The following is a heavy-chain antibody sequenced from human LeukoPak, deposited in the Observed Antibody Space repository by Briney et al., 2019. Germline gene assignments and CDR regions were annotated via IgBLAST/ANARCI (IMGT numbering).Heavy chain of an antibody. D-gene: IGHD3-10*01. V-gene: IGHV3-30*18. CDR2: ISYDGSNK. CDR3: AKDPYGSGS. CDR1: GFTFSSYG. Sequence: GGSLRLSCAASGFTFSSYGMHWVRQAPGKGLEWVAVISYDGSNKYYADSVKGRFTISRDNSKNTLYLQMNSLRAEDTAVYYCAKDPYGSGSWGQGTLVTVSP. J-gene: IGHJ4*02.